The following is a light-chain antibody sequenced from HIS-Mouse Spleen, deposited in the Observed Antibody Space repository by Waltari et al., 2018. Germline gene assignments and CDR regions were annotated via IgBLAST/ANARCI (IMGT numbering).Light chain of an antibody. Sequence: QSALTQPPSASGSPGQLVTIACTGTSSDVGGYNYVSWYQQHPGKAPQLMIYEVSKRPSGVPDRFSGSKSGNTASLTVSGLQAEDEADYYCSSYAGSNNVVFGGGTKLTVL. J-gene: IGLJ2*01. CDR2: EVS. CDR1: SSDVGGYNY. CDR3: SSYAGSNNVV. V-gene: IGLV2-8*01.